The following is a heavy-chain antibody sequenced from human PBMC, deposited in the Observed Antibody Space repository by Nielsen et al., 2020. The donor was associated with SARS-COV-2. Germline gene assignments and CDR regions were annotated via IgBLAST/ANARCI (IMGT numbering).Heavy chain of an antibody. CDR3: ASFPVAAPGKQDY. Sequence: GESLKISCAASGFTFSDYYMSWIRQAPGKGLEWVSYISSSSSYTNYADSVKGRFTISRDNAKNSLYLQMNSLKAEDTAVYYCASFPVAAPGKQDYWGQGTLVTVSS. CDR1: GFTFSDYY. D-gene: IGHD6-13*01. CDR2: ISSSSSYT. J-gene: IGHJ4*02. V-gene: IGHV3-11*06.